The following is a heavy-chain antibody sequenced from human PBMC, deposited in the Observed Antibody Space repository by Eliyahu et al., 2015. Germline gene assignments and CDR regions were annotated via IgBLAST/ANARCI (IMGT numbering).Heavy chain of an antibody. CDR3: ACRRLGSSGISWPV. J-gene: IGHJ6*04. V-gene: IGHV3-74*01. CDR2: ISSDGSTT. CDR1: XFXFSSYW. D-gene: IGHD6-13*01. Sequence: EVQLVESGGGLVQPGGSLXLSCAVSXFXFSSYWXXWVRQAPGKGLVXVXRISSDGSTTSYADSVKGRFTISRDNAKNTLYLQMSSLRAEDTAVYYCACRRLGSSGISWPVWGKGTTVTLSS.